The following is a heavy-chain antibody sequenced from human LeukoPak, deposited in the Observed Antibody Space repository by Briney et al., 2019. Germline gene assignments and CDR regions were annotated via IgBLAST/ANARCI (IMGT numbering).Heavy chain of an antibody. Sequence: SETLSLTCAVYGGCFSDYHWSWIRQPPGKGLEWIGEINHSGSTNYNASFKSRVTMSVDTSKNQFSLNVSSVTAADTGVYYCARDRSNGYGATFDFWGQGTLVTVSS. V-gene: IGHV4-34*01. CDR1: GGCFSDYH. CDR2: INHSGST. D-gene: IGHD4-11*01. CDR3: ARDRSNGYGATFDF. J-gene: IGHJ4*02.